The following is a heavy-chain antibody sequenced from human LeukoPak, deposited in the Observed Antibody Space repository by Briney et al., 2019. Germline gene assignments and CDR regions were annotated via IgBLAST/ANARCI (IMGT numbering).Heavy chain of an antibody. Sequence: GGSLRLSCAASGFTFSSYSMNWVRQAPGKGLDWVSSISRSSSYIYYADSVKGRFTISRDNAKNSLYLQMNSLRAEDTAVYYRARGDREAAGKADYWGQRTPVTVSS. D-gene: IGHD6-13*01. V-gene: IGHV3-21*01. CDR3: ARGDREAAGKADY. J-gene: IGHJ4*02. CDR1: GFTFSSYS. CDR2: ISRSSSYI.